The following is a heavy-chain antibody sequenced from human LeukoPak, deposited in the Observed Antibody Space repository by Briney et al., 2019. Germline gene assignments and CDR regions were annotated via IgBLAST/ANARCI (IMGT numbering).Heavy chain of an antibody. CDR2: IYYSGST. V-gene: IGHV4-59*01. Sequence: SETLSLTCTVSGGSISSYYWSWIRQPPGKGLECIGYIYYSGSTNYNPSLKSRVTISVDTSKNQFSLKLSTVTAADTAVYYCARDPYSYGYFDYWGQGTLVTVSS. J-gene: IGHJ4*02. D-gene: IGHD5-18*01. CDR1: GGSISSYY. CDR3: ARDPYSYGYFDY.